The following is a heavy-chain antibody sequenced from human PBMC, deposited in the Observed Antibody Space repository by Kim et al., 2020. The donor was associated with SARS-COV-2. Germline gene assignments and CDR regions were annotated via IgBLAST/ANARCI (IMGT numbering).Heavy chain of an antibody. V-gene: IGHV3-30*18. CDR1: GFTFSSYG. CDR2: ISYDGSNN. Sequence: GGSLRLSCAASGFTFSSYGMHWVRQAPGKGLQWVVVISYDGSNNYYADSVKGRFTISRDNSKSTLYLQMNSLRAEDTAVYYCAKEGYYGSGSYPDYWGQGTLVTVSS. D-gene: IGHD3-10*01. J-gene: IGHJ4*02. CDR3: AKEGYYGSGSYPDY.